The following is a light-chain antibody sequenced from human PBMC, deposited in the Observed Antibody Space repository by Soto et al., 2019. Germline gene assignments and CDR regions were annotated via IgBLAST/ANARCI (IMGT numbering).Light chain of an antibody. V-gene: IGKV1-39*01. CDR2: AAS. J-gene: IGKJ4*01. CDR3: QQSYRTPPT. Sequence: DIQMTQSPYSLSANVGDKVTITCRASQRISSYLNWYQQKPGKAPKFLISAASSLQSGVPSRFSGSGSGTDFTLIISSLQPEDFATYYCQQSYRTPPTFGGGTKVDIK. CDR1: QRISSY.